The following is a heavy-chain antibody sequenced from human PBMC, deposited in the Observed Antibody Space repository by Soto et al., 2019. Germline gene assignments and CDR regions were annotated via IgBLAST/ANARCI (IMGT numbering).Heavy chain of an antibody. J-gene: IGHJ6*01. D-gene: IGHD2-2*01. V-gene: IGHV3-23*01. CDR1: GFTFSSYA. Sequence: EAQFLESGGGLVQPVAYLRLSCAASGFTFSSYAMKWVRQAQGKGLEWVSLIGESGTPTYYADSVKGRFTISRDNSGNTLFLEMYSLRAEDTAVYYCARYIPGVRYYGMDVW. CDR2: IGESGTPT. CDR3: ARYIPGVRYYGMDV.